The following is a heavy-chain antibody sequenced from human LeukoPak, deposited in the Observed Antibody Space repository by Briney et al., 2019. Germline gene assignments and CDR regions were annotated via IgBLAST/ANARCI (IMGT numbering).Heavy chain of an antibody. CDR3: PPGKTMEDAFDI. D-gene: IGHD3-10*01. CDR2: ISGSGGST. J-gene: IGHJ3*02. Sequence: GGSLRLSCAASGFTFSSYAMSWVRQAPGKGLEWVSAISGSGGSTYYADSVKGRFTISRDNSKNTLYLQMNSLRAEDTAVYYCPPGKTMEDAFDIWGQGTMVTVSS. CDR1: GFTFSSYA. V-gene: IGHV3-23*01.